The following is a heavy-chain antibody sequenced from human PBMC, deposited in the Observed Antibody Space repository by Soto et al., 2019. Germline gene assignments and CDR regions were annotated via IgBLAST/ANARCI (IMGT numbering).Heavy chain of an antibody. CDR3: TRRYRGRWLRCISEWDYDL. CDR2: IFYSGRT. J-gene: IGHJ2*01. CDR1: GGSISSSSYY. V-gene: IGHV4-39*01. Sequence: QLQLQESGPGLVKHSETLSLTCTVSGGSISSSSYYWGWIRQPPGKGLEWIGGIFYSGRTYYNPSLKSRVTIFGDTSKHQFALNLSSVTAADTAVYHWTRRYRGRWLRCISEWDYDLLGRGTQITVPS. D-gene: IGHD5-12*01.